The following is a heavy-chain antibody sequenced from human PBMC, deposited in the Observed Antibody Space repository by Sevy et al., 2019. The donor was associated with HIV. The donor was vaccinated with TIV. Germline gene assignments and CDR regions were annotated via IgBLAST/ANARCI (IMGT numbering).Heavy chain of an antibody. J-gene: IGHJ5*02. V-gene: IGHV3-20*04. CDR2: INWNGGTK. D-gene: IGHD5-12*01. CDR3: ARNTGFAYGDNWFDP. CDR1: GFTFENYG. Sequence: GGSLRLSCAASGFTFENYGMSWVRQAPGKGLEWVTGINWNGGTKNYVDSVKDRFTISRDNAQNSLNLQMDSLRVEDTAVYYCARNTGFAYGDNWFDPWGQGTLVTVSS.